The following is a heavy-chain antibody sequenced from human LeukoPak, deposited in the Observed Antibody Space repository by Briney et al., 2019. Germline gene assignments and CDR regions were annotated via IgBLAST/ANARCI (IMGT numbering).Heavy chain of an antibody. D-gene: IGHD2-2*01. CDR2: ISSSSCYI. V-gene: IGHV3-21*01. Sequence: PGGSLRLSCAASGFTFSSYSMNWVRQAPGKGLEWVSSISSSSCYIYYADSVKGRFTISRDNAENSLYLQMYSLRAEDTAVYYCARDIVVVPAAIEAHNWFDPWGQGTLVTVSS. J-gene: IGHJ5*02. CDR1: GFTFSSYS. CDR3: ARDIVVVPAAIEAHNWFDP.